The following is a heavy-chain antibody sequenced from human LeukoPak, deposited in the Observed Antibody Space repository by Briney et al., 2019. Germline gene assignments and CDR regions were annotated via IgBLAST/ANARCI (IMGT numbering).Heavy chain of an antibody. D-gene: IGHD3-9*01. J-gene: IGHJ1*01. V-gene: IGHV3-23*01. CDR3: AKSLPYYDILTGLSRPGAEYFQH. Sequence: GGSLRLSCAASGFTFNSYAMSWVRQAPGKGLEWVSTISGSGGSTYYAGSVKGRFTISRDNSKNTLYLQMNSLRAEDTAVYYCAKSLPYYDILTGLSRPGAEYFQHWGQGTLVTVSS. CDR2: ISGSGGST. CDR1: GFTFNSYA.